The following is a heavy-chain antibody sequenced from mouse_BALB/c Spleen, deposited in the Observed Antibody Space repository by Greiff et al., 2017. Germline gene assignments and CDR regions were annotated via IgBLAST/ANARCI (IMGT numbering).Heavy chain of an antibody. D-gene: IGHD2-4*01. V-gene: IGHV1-7*01. CDR3: ARGGFDSAY. CDR1: GYTFTSYW. J-gene: IGHJ3*01. CDR2: INPSTGYT. Sequence: QVQLKESGAELAKPGASVKMSCKASGYTFTSYWMHWVKQRPGQGLEWIGYINPSTGYTEYNQKFKDKATLTADKSSSTAYMQLSSLTSEDSAVYYCARGGFDSAYWGQGTLVTVSA.